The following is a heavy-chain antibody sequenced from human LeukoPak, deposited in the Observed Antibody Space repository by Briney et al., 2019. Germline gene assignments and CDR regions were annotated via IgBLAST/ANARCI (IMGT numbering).Heavy chain of an antibody. CDR1: GYTFTGYY. J-gene: IGHJ5*02. CDR3: ARQRWLRLNWFDP. V-gene: IGHV1-2*02. Sequence: ASVKVSCKASGYTFTGYYMHWVRQAPGQGLEWMGWINPNSGGTNYAQKFQGRVTMTRDTSISTAYMELRSLRSDDTAVYYCARQRWLRLNWFDPWGQGTLVTVSS. D-gene: IGHD5-12*01. CDR2: INPNSGGT.